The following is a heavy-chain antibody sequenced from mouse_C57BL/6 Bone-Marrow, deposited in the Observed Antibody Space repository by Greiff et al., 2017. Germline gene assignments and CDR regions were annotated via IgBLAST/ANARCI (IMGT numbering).Heavy chain of an antibody. Sequence: QVQLQQPGAELVMPGASVKLSCKASGYTFTSYWMHWVKQRPGQGLEWIGEIDPSDSYTNYNQKFKGKSTLTADKSSSTAYMQLSSLTSEDSAVYYCAISPYYYGSCYYSMDDWGKGTSVTVS. J-gene: IGHJ4*01. CDR3: AISPYYYGSCYYSMDD. CDR2: IDPSDSYT. CDR1: GYTFTSYW. D-gene: IGHD1-1*01. V-gene: IGHV1-69*01.